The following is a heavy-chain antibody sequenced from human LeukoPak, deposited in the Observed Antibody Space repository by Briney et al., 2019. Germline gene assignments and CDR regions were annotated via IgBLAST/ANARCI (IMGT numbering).Heavy chain of an antibody. V-gene: IGHV3-23*01. Sequence: PGGSLRLSCAASGFTFSSYAMSWVRQAPGKGLEWVSAISGSGGSTYYAVSVKGRFTISRDNSKNTLYLQMNSLRAEDTAVYYCAKAVRVTMVRGTIDYWGQGTLVTVSS. CDR2: ISGSGGST. J-gene: IGHJ4*02. CDR1: GFTFSSYA. D-gene: IGHD3-10*01. CDR3: AKAVRVTMVRGTIDY.